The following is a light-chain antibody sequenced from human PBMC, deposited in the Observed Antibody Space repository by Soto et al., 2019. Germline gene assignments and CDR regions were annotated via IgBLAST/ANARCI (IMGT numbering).Light chain of an antibody. CDR2: GAS. V-gene: IGKV3-20*01. J-gene: IGKJ2*03. CDR1: QSVDSIY. Sequence: IVLTQSPGTLSLAPGGRGTLSCRASQSVDSIYLAWYQQKPGQAPRLLIFGASRRATGIPDRFSGSGSGTDFTLTISRLEPEDFAVYYCQQYGSSPLYSFGQGTKVDIK. CDR3: QQYGSSPLYS.